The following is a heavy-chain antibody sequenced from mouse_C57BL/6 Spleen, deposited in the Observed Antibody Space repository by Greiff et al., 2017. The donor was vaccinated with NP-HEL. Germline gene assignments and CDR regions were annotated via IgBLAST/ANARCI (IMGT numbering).Heavy chain of an antibody. V-gene: IGHV1-69*01. Sequence: VQLQQPGAELVMPGASVKLSCKASGYTFTSYWMHWVKQRPGQGLEWIGEIDPSDSYTNYNQKFKGKSTLTVDQSSSTAYMQLSSLTSEDSAVYYCARRANWAYYFDYWGQGTTLTVSS. J-gene: IGHJ2*01. CDR3: ARRANWAYYFDY. CDR1: GYTFTSYW. D-gene: IGHD4-1*01. CDR2: IDPSDSYT.